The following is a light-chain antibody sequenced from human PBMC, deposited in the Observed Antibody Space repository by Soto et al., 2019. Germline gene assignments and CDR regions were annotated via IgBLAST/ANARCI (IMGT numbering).Light chain of an antibody. CDR3: KSYAGSNTYV. Sequence: QSALTQPPSASGSHGQSVTISCTGTKNDIGVYDFVSWYQHHPGKAPRLIIYEVVQRPSGVPDRFSGSKSGNTASLTVSGLQAADEADYFCKSYAGSNTYVFGSGTKVTV. V-gene: IGLV2-8*01. CDR1: KNDIGVYDF. J-gene: IGLJ1*01. CDR2: EVV.